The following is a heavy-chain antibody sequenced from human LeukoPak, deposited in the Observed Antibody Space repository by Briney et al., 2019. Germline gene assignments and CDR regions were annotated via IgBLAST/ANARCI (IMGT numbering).Heavy chain of an antibody. CDR1: GDSISSTNW. CDR3: ARELSEGSGWEGGY. J-gene: IGHJ4*02. CDR2: IYHSGDT. V-gene: IGHV4/OR15-8*01. D-gene: IGHD6-19*01. Sequence: PSETLSLTCGVSGDSISSTNWWTWVRQPPGKGLEWIGEIYHSGDTKYNPSLKSRVTISADKSKNQFSLKLTSVTAADTAVYYCARELSEGSGWEGGYWGQGTLVTVSS.